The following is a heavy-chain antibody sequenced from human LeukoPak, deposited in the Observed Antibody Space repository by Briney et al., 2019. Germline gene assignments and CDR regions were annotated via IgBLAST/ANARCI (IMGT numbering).Heavy chain of an antibody. J-gene: IGHJ5*02. CDR2: ISHIGST. CDR1: GGSFSGYY. D-gene: IGHD1-26*01. Sequence: PSETLSLTCAVYGGSFSGYYWSWVRQPPGKGLEWIGEISHIGSTNYNPSLESRVTISVDTSKNQFSLKLSSVTAADTAVCYCARGRWEVRFDPWGQGTLVTVSS. CDR3: ARGRWEVRFDP. V-gene: IGHV4-34*01.